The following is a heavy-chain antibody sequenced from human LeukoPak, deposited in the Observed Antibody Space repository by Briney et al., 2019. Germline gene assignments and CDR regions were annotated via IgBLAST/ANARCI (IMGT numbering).Heavy chain of an antibody. J-gene: IGHJ4*02. CDR2: IGYDGSNK. D-gene: IGHD3-10*01. V-gene: IGHV3-33*01. CDR3: ARAAMVRGVDYFDY. CDR1: GFTFSNYG. Sequence: GRSLRLSCAASGFTFSNYGMHWVRQAPGKGLECVAFIGYDGSNKYYADSVKGRFTISRDNSKNTVFLQMNSLRAEDTAVYYCARAAMVRGVDYFDYWGQGTLVTVSS.